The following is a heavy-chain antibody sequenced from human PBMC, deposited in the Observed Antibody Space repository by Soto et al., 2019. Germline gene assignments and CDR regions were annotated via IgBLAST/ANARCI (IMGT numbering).Heavy chain of an antibody. J-gene: IGHJ6*02. CDR2: ISGHNGKA. V-gene: IGHV1-18*04. D-gene: IGHD5-12*01. CDR3: ARKGYIGKFAMDV. CDR1: GYTFKSYD. Sequence: QVQLVQSGAEVKEPGASVTVSCKASGYTFKSYDVMWVRKAPGQGLEWMGWISGHNGKADYAENFQGRVIMTTATSKATSSMDLRGLRSDDTDVYYCARKGYIGKFAMDVWGQGTTVTVSS.